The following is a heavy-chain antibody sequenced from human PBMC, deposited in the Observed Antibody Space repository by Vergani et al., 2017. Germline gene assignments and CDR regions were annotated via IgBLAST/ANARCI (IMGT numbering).Heavy chain of an antibody. CDR1: RSTFKTYG. CDR3: ARDQVPAAIRLNVGNYMDV. CDR2: IYYDGSNA. J-gene: IGHJ6*03. V-gene: IGHV3-33*01. D-gene: IGHD2-2*02. Sequence: QGQLVESGGGIVQPGRSLTLSCVASRSTFKTYGMHWVRQAPGKGLEWVGLIYYDGSNAYYADSVKGRCTISRDNSKNTLYLQMSSLRAEDTAVYYCARDQVPAAIRLNVGNYMDVWGKGTTVSVSS.